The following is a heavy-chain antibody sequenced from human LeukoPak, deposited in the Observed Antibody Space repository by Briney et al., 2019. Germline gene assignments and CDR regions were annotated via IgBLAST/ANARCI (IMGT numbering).Heavy chain of an antibody. V-gene: IGHV1-69*05. J-gene: IGHJ4*02. CDR1: GGTFSSYA. D-gene: IGHD6-19*01. CDR2: IIPIFGTA. CDR3: ARGAAVAGTLNY. Sequence: GSSVKVSCKASGGTFSSYAISWVRQAPGQGLEWMGGIIPIFGTANYAQKFQGRVTITTDESTSTAYMELSSLRSEDTAVYYCARGAAVAGTLNYWGQGTLLTVSS.